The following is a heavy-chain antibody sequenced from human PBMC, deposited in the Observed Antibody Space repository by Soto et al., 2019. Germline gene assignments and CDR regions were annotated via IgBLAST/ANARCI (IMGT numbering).Heavy chain of an antibody. CDR3: AREGAIYDFWSGYYRPRYYGMDV. CDR1: GGTFSSYA. J-gene: IGHJ6*02. Sequence: VASVKVSCKASGGTFSSYAISWVRQAPGQGLEWMGGIIPIFGTANYAQKFQGRVTITADESTSTAYMELSSLRSEDTAVYYCAREGAIYDFWSGYYRPRYYGMDVWGQGTTVTVSS. V-gene: IGHV1-69*13. CDR2: IIPIFGTA. D-gene: IGHD3-3*01.